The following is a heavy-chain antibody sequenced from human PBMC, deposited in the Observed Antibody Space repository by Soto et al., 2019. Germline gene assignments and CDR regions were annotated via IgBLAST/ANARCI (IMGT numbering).Heavy chain of an antibody. CDR1: GFTFSSYG. Sequence: QVQLVESGGGVVQPGRSLRLSCAASGFTFSSYGMHWVRQAPGKGLEWVAVISHDGSNKYYADSVKGRFTISRDNSKNTLYLQMNSLRAEDTAVYYCANLDYDFWSGYSPFDYWGQGTLVTVSS. CDR2: ISHDGSNK. V-gene: IGHV3-30*18. D-gene: IGHD3-3*01. CDR3: ANLDYDFWSGYSPFDY. J-gene: IGHJ4*02.